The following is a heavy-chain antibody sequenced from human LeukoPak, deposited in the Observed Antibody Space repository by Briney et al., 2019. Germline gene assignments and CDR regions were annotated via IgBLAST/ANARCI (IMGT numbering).Heavy chain of an antibody. CDR1: GFTFASYA. J-gene: IGHJ5*02. Sequence: GGSLRLSCAASGFTFASYAMTWVRQAPGKWLEWVSSIGADGSTYYADSVRGRFTISRDNSRDTFFLEMNSLRAEDTALYYCVACSSASCYGERFDPWGRGTLVIVSS. V-gene: IGHV3-23*01. D-gene: IGHD2-2*01. CDR2: IGADGST. CDR3: VACSSASCYGERFDP.